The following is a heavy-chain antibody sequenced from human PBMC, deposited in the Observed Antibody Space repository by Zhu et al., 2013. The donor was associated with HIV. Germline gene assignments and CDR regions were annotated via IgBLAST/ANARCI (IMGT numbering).Heavy chain of an antibody. D-gene: IGHD7-27*01. J-gene: IGHJ4*02. V-gene: IGHV1-8*01. CDR3: ARDNNWGPDY. CDR1: GDTLRDSD. CDR2: MNPRSENT. Sequence: QGQLVQSAAAVEEPGATLRVSCRPSGDTLRDSDVHWVRQAPGQGLEWMGWMNPRSENTGSHPRFQDRIIMTWDTSTGTAHLEMTRLTSDDTAVYFCARDNNWGPDYWGQGTLITVSS.